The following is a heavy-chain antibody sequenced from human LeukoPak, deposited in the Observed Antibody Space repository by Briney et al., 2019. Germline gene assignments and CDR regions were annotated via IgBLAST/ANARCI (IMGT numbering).Heavy chain of an antibody. CDR2: MNPNSGNT. Sequence: ASVKVSCKASGYTFTSYDINWVRQATEQGLEWMGWMNPNSGNTGYAQKFQGRVTMTRNTSISTAYMELSSLRSEDTAVYYCARARVRGNWFDPWGQGTLVTVSS. CDR1: GYTFTSYD. J-gene: IGHJ5*02. CDR3: ARARVRGNWFDP. D-gene: IGHD2-2*01. V-gene: IGHV1-8*01.